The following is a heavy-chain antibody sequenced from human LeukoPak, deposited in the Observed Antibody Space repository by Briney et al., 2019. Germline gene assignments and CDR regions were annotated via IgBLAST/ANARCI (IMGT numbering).Heavy chain of an antibody. Sequence: SETLSLACTVSGASLGSDYWSWIRQPPGKGLEWIGYIFYDGTANLNPSLKSRLTMSVDTSKNQFSLKLNSVTAADTAVYYCARDKGSIYESSDSYVGYRYYGMDVWGQGTTVIVSS. J-gene: IGHJ6*02. CDR2: IFYDGTA. D-gene: IGHD5/OR15-5a*01. CDR3: ARDKGSIYESSDSYVGYRYYGMDV. V-gene: IGHV4-59*01. CDR1: GASLGSDY.